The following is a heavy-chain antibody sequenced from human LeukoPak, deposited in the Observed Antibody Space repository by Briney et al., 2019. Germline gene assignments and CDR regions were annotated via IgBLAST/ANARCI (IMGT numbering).Heavy chain of an antibody. V-gene: IGHV3-9*01. CDR1: GFTFDDYA. D-gene: IGHD1-1*01. Sequence: GGSLRLSCAASGFTFDDYAMHWVRQAPGKGLEWVSGISWNSGSIGYADSVKGRFTISRDNAKNSLYLQMNSLRAEDTAVYYCARGSTGTTDYWGQGTLVTVSS. CDR2: ISWNSGSI. CDR3: ARGSTGTTDY. J-gene: IGHJ4*02.